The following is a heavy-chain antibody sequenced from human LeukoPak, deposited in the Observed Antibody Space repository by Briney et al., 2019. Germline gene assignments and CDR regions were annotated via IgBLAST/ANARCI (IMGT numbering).Heavy chain of an antibody. CDR3: TRVEGSYSSFDY. CDR1: GGSISSYY. V-gene: IGHV4-59*12. Sequence: SETLSLTCTVSGGSISSYYWSWIRQPPGKGLEGIGYIYYSGSTNYNPSLKSRVTMSVDTSKNQFSLKLSSVTAADTAVYYCTRVEGSYSSFDYWGQGTLVTVSS. CDR2: IYYSGST. D-gene: IGHD3-10*01. J-gene: IGHJ4*02.